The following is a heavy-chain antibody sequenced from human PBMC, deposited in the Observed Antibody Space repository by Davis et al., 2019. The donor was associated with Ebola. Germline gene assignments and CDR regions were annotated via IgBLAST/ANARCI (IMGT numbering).Heavy chain of an antibody. CDR3: ARMGKSYYDSLWDY. CDR1: GNSFTSFW. Sequence: GESLKISCKGSGNSFTSFWIGWVRQMPGKGLEWMGIIYPGDSDTRYSPSFQGQVTISADKSFSTAYLQWSGLKASDTAMYYCARMGKSYYDSLWDYWGQGTLVTVSS. J-gene: IGHJ4*02. D-gene: IGHD3-10*01. CDR2: IYPGDSDT. V-gene: IGHV5-51*01.